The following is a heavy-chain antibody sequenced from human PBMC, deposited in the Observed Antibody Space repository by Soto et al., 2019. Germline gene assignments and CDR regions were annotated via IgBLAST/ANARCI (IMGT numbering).Heavy chain of an antibody. CDR3: ARDSHVGSGWQLTADY. V-gene: IGHV3-33*08. J-gene: IGHJ4*02. Sequence: GGSLRLSCAASGFSFSISPMHWVRQAPGKGLEWVAVIWYDGSNKYYAESVKGRFTISRDNSKNTLYLQMNSLRAEDTAVYYCARDSHVGSGWQLTADYWGQGTLVTVSS. CDR2: IWYDGSNK. D-gene: IGHD6-19*01. CDR1: GFSFSISP.